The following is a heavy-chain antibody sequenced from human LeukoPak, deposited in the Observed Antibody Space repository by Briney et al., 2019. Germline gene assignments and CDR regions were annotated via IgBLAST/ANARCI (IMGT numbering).Heavy chain of an antibody. CDR2: IHYDGNT. V-gene: IGHV4-39*01. D-gene: IGHD5-24*01. Sequence: MASETLSLTCTVSGGSISSSTYSWTWIRQPSGKGLWWIGSIHYDGNTYYKPYLKSRVTISVDTTKIQFSLRLSSATAADMATYYCARHSLNNYGSYYWGQGTLVTVSS. CDR3: ARHSLNNYGSYY. J-gene: IGHJ4*02. CDR1: GGSISSSTYS.